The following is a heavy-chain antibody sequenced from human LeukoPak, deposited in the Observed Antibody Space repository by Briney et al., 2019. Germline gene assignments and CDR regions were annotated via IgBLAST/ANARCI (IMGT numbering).Heavy chain of an antibody. V-gene: IGHV3-33*01. CDR2: IWYDGSNK. CDR3: ARDYSGYPELWGFDY. CDR1: GFTFSSYG. Sequence: GGSLRLSCAASGFTFSSYGIHWVRQAPGKGIESVAVIWYDGSNKYYADSVKGRFTISRDNSKNTLYLQMNSLRAEYTAVYYCARDYSGYPELWGFDYWGQGTLVTVSS. D-gene: IGHD5-12*01. J-gene: IGHJ4*02.